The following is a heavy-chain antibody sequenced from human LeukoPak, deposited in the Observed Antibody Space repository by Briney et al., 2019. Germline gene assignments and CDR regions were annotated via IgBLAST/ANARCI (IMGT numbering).Heavy chain of an antibody. V-gene: IGHV4-59*12. CDR1: GGSISSYY. J-gene: IGHJ6*03. Sequence: PSETLSLTCTVSGGSISSYYWSWIRQPPGKGLEWIGYIYYSGSTNYNPSLKSRVTISVDTSKNQFSLKLSSVTAADTAVYYCARDGDSSGYLPGYYYYYYMDVWGKGTTVTVSS. D-gene: IGHD3-22*01. CDR2: IYYSGST. CDR3: ARDGDSSGYLPGYYYYYYMDV.